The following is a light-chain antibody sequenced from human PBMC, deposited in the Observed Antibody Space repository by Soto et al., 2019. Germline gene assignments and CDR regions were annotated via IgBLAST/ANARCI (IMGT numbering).Light chain of an antibody. CDR3: QQSYATPRT. Sequence: DIPMTQSPSSLSASVGDRVTITCRASQSISNYLNWYQQKPGKAPKLLIYAASSLQRGVPSRFSGSGSGTDFTLNISSLQPEDFATYYCQQSYATPRTFGQGTKVEIK. CDR1: QSISNY. J-gene: IGKJ1*01. CDR2: AAS. V-gene: IGKV1-39*01.